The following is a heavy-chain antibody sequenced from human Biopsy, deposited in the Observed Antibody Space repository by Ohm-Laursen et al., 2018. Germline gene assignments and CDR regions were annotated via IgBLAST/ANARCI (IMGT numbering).Heavy chain of an antibody. CDR2: IFYSGST. CDR3: ARRPYGGTRYWYFDL. CDR1: GGSISSYY. J-gene: IGHJ2*01. D-gene: IGHD4-23*01. V-gene: IGHV4-59*07. Sequence: SDTLSLTCNVSGGSISSYYWSWIRQSPGKGLEWIGFIFYSGSTYYNPSLKSRTTISVDTSKNQFSLKLNSVTAADTAVYYCARRPYGGTRYWYFDLWGRGTLVTVSP.